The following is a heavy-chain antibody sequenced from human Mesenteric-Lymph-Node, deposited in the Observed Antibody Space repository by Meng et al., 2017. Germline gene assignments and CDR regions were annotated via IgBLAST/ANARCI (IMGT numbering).Heavy chain of an antibody. J-gene: IGHJ4*02. CDR3: ARCERGYSYGTQPYYFDY. CDR1: GGTFSSYA. V-gene: IGHV1-69*13. CDR2: IIPIFGTA. D-gene: IGHD5-18*01. Sequence: SVKVSCKASGGTFSSYAISWVRQAPGQGLEWMGGIIPIFGTANYAQKFQGRVTITADESTSTAYMELSSLRSEDTAVYYCARCERGYSYGTQPYYFDYWGQGTRVTCAS.